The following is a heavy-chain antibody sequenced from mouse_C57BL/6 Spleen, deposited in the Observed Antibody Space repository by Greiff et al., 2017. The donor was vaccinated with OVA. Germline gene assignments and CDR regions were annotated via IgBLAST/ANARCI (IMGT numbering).Heavy chain of an antibody. D-gene: IGHD1-1*01. CDR1: GYSFTGYY. J-gene: IGHJ3*01. V-gene: IGHV1-42*01. CDR3: ARAPMGSSYDY. Sequence: VQLQQSGPELVKPGASVKISCKASGYSFTGYYMNWVKQSPEKSLEWIGEINPSTGGTTYNQKFKAKATSTVDKSSSTAYMQLKSLTSEDSAVYYCARAPMGSSYDYWGQGTLVTVSA. CDR2: INPSTGGT.